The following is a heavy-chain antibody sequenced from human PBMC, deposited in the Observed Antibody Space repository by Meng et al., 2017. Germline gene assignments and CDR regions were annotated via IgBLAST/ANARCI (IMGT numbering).Heavy chain of an antibody. Sequence: QLQLQDPGPGLVKPSETLSLTCTVSGVSIRRSSYYWGWIRQPPGKGLEWIGSIYYSGSTYYNPSLKSRVTISVDTSKNQFSLKLSSVTAADTAVYYCARDRGCVVGATCLDYWGQGTLVTVSS. CDR3: ARDRGCVVGATCLDY. CDR2: IYYSGST. V-gene: IGHV4-39*07. D-gene: IGHD1-26*01. J-gene: IGHJ4*02. CDR1: GVSIRRSSYY.